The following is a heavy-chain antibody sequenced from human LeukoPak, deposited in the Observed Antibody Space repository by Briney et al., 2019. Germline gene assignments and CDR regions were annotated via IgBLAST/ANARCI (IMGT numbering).Heavy chain of an antibody. CDR2: IYTSGST. J-gene: IGHJ4*02. CDR3: ARDSPFSAAGTGAY. CDR1: GGSISSYY. D-gene: IGHD6-13*01. V-gene: IGHV4-4*07. Sequence: PSETLSLTCTVSGGSISSYYWSWIRQPAGKGLEWIGRIYTSGSTNYNPSLKSRVTISVDKSKNQFSLKLSSVTAADTAVYYCARDSPFSAAGTGAYWGQGTLVTVSS.